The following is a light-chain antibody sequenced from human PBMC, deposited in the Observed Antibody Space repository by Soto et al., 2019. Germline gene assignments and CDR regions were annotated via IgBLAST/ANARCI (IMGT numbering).Light chain of an antibody. CDR3: SSYTTSNTRQMV. CDR1: SNDVGGYNY. V-gene: IGLV2-14*01. CDR2: DVN. J-gene: IGLJ1*01. Sequence: QSVLTQPASVSGSPGQSITISCTGTSNDVGGYNYVSWYQQHPGKAPKFMIYDVNNRPSGVSDRFSGSKSDNTASLTISGLQPEDEADYYCSSYTTSNTRQMVFGTGTKVTVL.